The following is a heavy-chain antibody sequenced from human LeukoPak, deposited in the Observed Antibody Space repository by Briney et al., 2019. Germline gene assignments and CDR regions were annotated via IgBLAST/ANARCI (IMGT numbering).Heavy chain of an antibody. V-gene: IGHV3-48*03. Sequence: PGGSLRLSCAASGFTFSSYEMNWVRQAPGKGLEWVSYISSSGSTIYYADSVKGRFTISRDNAKNSLYLQMNSLRAEDTAVYYCARAFSSSGYKLGADYWGQGTLVTLSS. CDR1: GFTFSSYE. D-gene: IGHD3-22*01. J-gene: IGHJ4*02. CDR2: ISSSGSTI. CDR3: ARAFSSSGYKLGADY.